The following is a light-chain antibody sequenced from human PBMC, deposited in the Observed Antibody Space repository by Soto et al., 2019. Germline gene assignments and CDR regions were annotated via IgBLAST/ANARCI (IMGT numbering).Light chain of an antibody. J-gene: IGKJ1*01. Sequence: DVVMTQSPLSLPVTLGQPASISCRSSQSLVYSDGNTYLNWFQQRPGQSPRRLIYKVSNRDSGVPDRFSGSGSGTDFTLKISRVEAGDVGVYYCMQGTHWPPTFGQGTKVDI. V-gene: IGKV2-30*01. CDR2: KVS. CDR1: QSLVYSDGNTY. CDR3: MQGTHWPPT.